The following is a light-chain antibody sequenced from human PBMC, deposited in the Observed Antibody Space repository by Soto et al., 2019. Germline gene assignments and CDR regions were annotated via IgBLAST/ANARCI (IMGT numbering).Light chain of an antibody. Sequence: EIVLTQSPGTLSLSPGERATLSCRATQSISSSYLAWYQQKPGQAPRLLIYGASSRATGIPDRFSGSGSGTDFTLTIRRLEPEDFAVYYCQQSGSAPRTVGEGTEVEIK. CDR2: GAS. CDR3: QQSGSAPRT. V-gene: IGKV3-20*01. J-gene: IGKJ1*01. CDR1: QSISSSY.